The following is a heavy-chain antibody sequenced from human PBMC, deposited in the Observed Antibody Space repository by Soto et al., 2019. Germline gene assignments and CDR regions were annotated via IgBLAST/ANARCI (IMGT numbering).Heavy chain of an antibody. CDR2: INPSGGST. CDR1: GYTFTSYY. V-gene: IGHV1-46*01. D-gene: IGHD3-22*01. J-gene: IGHJ4*02. Sequence: ASVKVSCKASGYTFTSYYMHWVRQAPGQGLEWMGIINPSGGSTSYAQKFQGRVTMTRDTSTSTVYMELSSLRSEDTAVYYCARSISLYDSSGYYVYWGQGTLVTVSS. CDR3: ARSISLYDSSGYYVY.